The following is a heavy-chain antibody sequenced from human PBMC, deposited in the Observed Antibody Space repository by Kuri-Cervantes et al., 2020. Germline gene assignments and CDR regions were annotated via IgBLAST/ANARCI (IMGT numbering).Heavy chain of an antibody. J-gene: IGHJ4*02. D-gene: IGHD3-10*01. V-gene: IGHV4-39*02. CDR2: IYYSGST. CDR1: GGSISSSSYY. Sequence: SETLSLTCTVSGGSISSSSYYWGWIRQPPGKGLEWIGSIYYSGSTYYNPSLKSRVTISVDTSKNQFSLQLNSVTPEDTAVYYCARERDLKDTMVRGGTNYYIDYWGQGTLVTVSS. CDR3: ARERDLKDTMVRGGTNYYIDY.